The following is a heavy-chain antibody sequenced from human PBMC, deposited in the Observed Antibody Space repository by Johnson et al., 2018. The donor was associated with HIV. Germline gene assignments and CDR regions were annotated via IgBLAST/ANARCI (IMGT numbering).Heavy chain of an antibody. V-gene: IGHV3-7*01. CDR1: GFTFSSYG. CDR3: AKPRYYDNAFEM. Sequence: MLLVESGGGLVKPGGSLRLSCAASGFTFSSYGMHWVRQAPGKGLEWVANIKQDGGEQYYVDSVKGRFTISRDNANNLLYLEMNSLRAEDTAVYYCAKPRYYDNAFEMWGQGTMVTVSS. CDR2: IKQDGGEQ. J-gene: IGHJ3*02. D-gene: IGHD3-16*01.